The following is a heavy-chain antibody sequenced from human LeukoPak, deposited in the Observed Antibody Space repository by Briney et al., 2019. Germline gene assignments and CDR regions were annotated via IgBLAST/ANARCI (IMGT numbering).Heavy chain of an antibody. CDR2: IYYSGST. D-gene: IGHD3-22*01. CDR3: ARHSRPLYYDLPIIDY. CDR1: GGSISSSSYY. V-gene: IGHV4-39*01. J-gene: IGHJ4*02. Sequence: PSETLSLTCTVSGGSISSSSYYWGWIRQPPGKGLEWIGSIYYSGSTYYNPSLKSRVTISVDTSKNQFSLKLSSVTAADTAVYYCARHSRPLYYDLPIIDYWGQGTLVTVSS.